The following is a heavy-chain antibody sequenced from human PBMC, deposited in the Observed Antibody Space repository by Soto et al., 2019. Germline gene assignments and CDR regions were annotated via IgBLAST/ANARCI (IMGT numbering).Heavy chain of an antibody. CDR3: VRMASSGTLNWFDP. Sequence: GASGKVCCKASESPFMKYGISWGRQATGRRVEGMGWMNPNSGDTGYALKVQGRGSMTRNTSIYTVYLELSSLASDDTAVYYCVRMASSGTLNWFDPWGQGTLVTVSS. V-gene: IGHV1-8*01. CDR1: ESPFMKYG. J-gene: IGHJ5*02. CDR2: MNPNSGDT. D-gene: IGHD1-1*01.